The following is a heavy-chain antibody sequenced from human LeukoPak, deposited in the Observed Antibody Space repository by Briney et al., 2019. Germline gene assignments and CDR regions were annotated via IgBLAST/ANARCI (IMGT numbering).Heavy chain of an antibody. V-gene: IGHV4-34*01. D-gene: IGHD2-2*01. CDR2: INHSGST. J-gene: IGHJ6*02. CDR1: GVSFSGYY. Sequence: PSETLSLTCAVYGVSFSGYYWSWIRQPPGKGLEWIGEINHSGSTNYNPSLKSRVTISVDTSKNQFSLKLSSVTAADTAVYYCARRGCSSTSCRLYYYYYGMDVWCQGTTVTVSS. CDR3: ARRGCSSTSCRLYYYYYGMDV.